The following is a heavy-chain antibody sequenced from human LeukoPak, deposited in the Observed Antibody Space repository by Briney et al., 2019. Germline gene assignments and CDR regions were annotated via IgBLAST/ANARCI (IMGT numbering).Heavy chain of an antibody. Sequence: SETLSLTCAVYGGSFSGYYWSWIRQPPGKVLEWIGEINHSGSTNYNPSLKSRVTISVDTSKNQFSLKLSSVTDADTAVYYCARGFGWLQLTYSFAYWGQGTLVTVSS. J-gene: IGHJ4*02. V-gene: IGHV4-34*01. CDR2: INHSGST. D-gene: IGHD5-12*01. CDR3: ARGFGWLQLTYSFAY. CDR1: GGSFSGYY.